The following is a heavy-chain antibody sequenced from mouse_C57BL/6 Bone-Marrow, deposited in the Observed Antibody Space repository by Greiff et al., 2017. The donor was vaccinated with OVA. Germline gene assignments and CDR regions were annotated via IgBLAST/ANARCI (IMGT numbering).Heavy chain of an antibody. V-gene: IGHV1-82*01. CDR2: IYPGVGDT. CDR3: AREKVLGAMVY. CDR1: GYAFSSSW. Sequence: VQLQQSGPELVKPGASVKISCKASGYAFSSSWMNWVKQRPGKGLEWIGRIYPGVGDTNYNGKFKGKATLTAEKSSRKAYMQLPRLTSEGSGVYFCAREKVLGAMVYGGEGSPGTVSS. J-gene: IGHJ4*01.